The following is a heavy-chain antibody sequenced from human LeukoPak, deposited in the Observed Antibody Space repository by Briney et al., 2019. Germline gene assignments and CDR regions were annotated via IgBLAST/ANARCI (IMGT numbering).Heavy chain of an antibody. CDR3: ARVGAVARRTYYYYYMDV. V-gene: IGHV3-30-3*01. J-gene: IGHJ6*03. D-gene: IGHD6-19*01. Sequence: GGSLRLSCAASGFTFSSYAMHWVRQAPGKGLEWVAVISYDGSNKYYADSVKGRFTISRDNSKNTLYLQMNSLRAEDTAVYYCARVGAVARRTYYYYYMDVWGKGTTVTVSS. CDR2: ISYDGSNK. CDR1: GFTFSSYA.